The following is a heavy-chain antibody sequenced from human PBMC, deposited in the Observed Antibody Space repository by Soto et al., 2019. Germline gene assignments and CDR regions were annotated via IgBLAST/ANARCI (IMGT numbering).Heavy chain of an antibody. Sequence: QVQLVQSGAEVKKPGSSVKVSCKASGGTFSSYAISWVRQAPGQGLEWMGGIIPIFGTANYAQKFQGRVTITADESTSTAYRELSSLRSEDTAVYYCARGPPNWNYGENWFDPWGQGTLVTVSS. D-gene: IGHD1-7*01. CDR3: ARGPPNWNYGENWFDP. J-gene: IGHJ5*02. CDR1: GGTFSSYA. V-gene: IGHV1-69*01. CDR2: IIPIFGTA.